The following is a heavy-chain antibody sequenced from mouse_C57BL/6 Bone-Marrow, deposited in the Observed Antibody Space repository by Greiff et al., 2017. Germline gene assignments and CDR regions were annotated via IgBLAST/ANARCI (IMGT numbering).Heavy chain of an antibody. CDR1: GFTFSSYG. D-gene: IGHD2-2*01. CDR3: ARQGGVTTFAY. Sequence: EVQLVEPGGDLVKPGGSLKISCAASGFTFSSYGMSWVRQTPDKRLEWVATISSGGSYTYYPDSVKGRFTISSDNAKNTLYLQMIIRKSEDTALCYCARQGGVTTFAYWGQGTLVTVSA. V-gene: IGHV5-6*01. J-gene: IGHJ3*01. CDR2: ISSGGSYT.